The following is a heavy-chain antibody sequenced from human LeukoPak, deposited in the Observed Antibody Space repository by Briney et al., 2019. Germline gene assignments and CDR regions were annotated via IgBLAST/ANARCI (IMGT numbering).Heavy chain of an antibody. CDR2: ISSCGRGT. CDR1: GFTFRRNW. Sequence: GGSLRLSCVGSGFTFRRNWMHWVRPAPGKGLVCVSRISSCGRGTTYADSVKGRFTISRDNAKNTLYLQMNSLRAEDTDVYFCATSMGGYNWFDPGGQGTLVTVSS. J-gene: IGHJ5*02. D-gene: IGHD2/OR15-2a*01. V-gene: IGHV3-74*01. CDR3: ATSMGGYNWFDP.